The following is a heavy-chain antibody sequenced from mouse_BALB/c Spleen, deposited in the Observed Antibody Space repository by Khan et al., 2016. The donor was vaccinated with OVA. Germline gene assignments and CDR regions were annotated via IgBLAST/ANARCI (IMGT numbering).Heavy chain of an antibody. CDR1: GYIFTSYW. D-gene: IGHD2-3*01. CDR3: ARGSGFGYYFDY. V-gene: IGHV1S132*01. CDR2: IYPGTGSI. J-gene: IGHJ3*01. Sequence: QVQLKQSGGDLVRPGASVKLSCKTSGYIFTSYWIHWVKQWSGQGLEWIARIYPGTGSIYYNENFKDKATLTADISSSTAYMQLGSLKSEDSAVYLCARGSGFGYYFDYWGQGTLVTVSS.